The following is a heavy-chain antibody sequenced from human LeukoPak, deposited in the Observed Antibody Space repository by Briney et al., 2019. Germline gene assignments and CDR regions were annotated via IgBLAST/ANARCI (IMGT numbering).Heavy chain of an antibody. CDR1: GFTFSSNA. CDR2: ISGSGSVT. D-gene: IGHD1-26*01. V-gene: IGHV3-23*01. J-gene: IGHJ6*02. Sequence: GGSLRLSCAASGFTFSSNAMSWVRQAPGKGLEWVSSISGSGSVTYYADSVKGRFTISRDNSKNTLYLQMNSLRAEDTAVYYCAKERWELQGEFYHYYGMDVWGQGTTVTVSS. CDR3: AKERWELQGEFYHYYGMDV.